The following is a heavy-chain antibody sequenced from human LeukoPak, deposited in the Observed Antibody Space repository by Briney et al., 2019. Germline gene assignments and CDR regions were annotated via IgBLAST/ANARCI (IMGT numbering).Heavy chain of an antibody. V-gene: IGHV4-38-2*02. CDR3: ARDLSGNIAALWSTAGVFFYFDY. CDR2: IYHSGST. CDR1: GYSISSGYY. Sequence: PSETLSLTCTVSGYSISSGYYWGWIRQPPGKGLEWIGSIYHSGSTYYNPSLKSRVTISVDTSKNQFSLKLSSVTAADTAVYYCARDLSGNIAALWSTAGVFFYFDYWGQGTRVTVAS. D-gene: IGHD6-6*01. J-gene: IGHJ4*02.